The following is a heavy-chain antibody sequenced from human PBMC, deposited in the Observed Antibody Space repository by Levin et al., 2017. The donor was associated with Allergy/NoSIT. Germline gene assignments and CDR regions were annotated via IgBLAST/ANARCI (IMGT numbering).Heavy chain of an antibody. J-gene: IGHJ4*02. CDR3: ARGRYSYGIDY. CDR1: GFTFSSYG. D-gene: IGHD5-18*01. Sequence: GGSLRLSCAASGFTFSSYGMHWVRQAPGKGLEWVAVIWYDGSNKYYADSVKGRFTISRDNSKNTLYLQMNSLRAEDTAVYYCARGRYSYGIDYWGQGTLVTVSS. V-gene: IGHV3-33*01. CDR2: IWYDGSNK.